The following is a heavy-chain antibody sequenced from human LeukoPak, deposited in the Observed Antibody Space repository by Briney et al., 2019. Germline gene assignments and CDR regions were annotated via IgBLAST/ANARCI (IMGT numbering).Heavy chain of an antibody. Sequence: PGGSLRLSCAASGFTFSSYGMSWVRQAPGKGLEWVSAISGSGGSTYYADSVKGRFTISRDNSKNTLYLQMNSLRAEDTAVYYCAKDSAGSGWLDYWGQGTLVTVSS. V-gene: IGHV3-23*01. J-gene: IGHJ4*02. D-gene: IGHD6-19*01. CDR1: GFTFSSYG. CDR2: ISGSGGST. CDR3: AKDSAGSGWLDY.